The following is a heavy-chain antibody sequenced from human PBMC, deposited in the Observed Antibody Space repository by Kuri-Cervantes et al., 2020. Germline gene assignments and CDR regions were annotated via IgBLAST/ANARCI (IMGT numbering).Heavy chain of an antibody. Sequence: SVKVSCKASGFTFTSSAMQWVRQARGQRLEWIGWIVVGSGNTNYAQKFQERVTITRDMSTSTAYMELRSLRSDDTAVYYCAREARDYDFWSGYRDYWGQGTLVTVSS. CDR2: IVVGSGNT. CDR3: AREARDYDFWSGYRDY. CDR1: GFTFTSSA. D-gene: IGHD3-3*01. J-gene: IGHJ4*02. V-gene: IGHV1-58*02.